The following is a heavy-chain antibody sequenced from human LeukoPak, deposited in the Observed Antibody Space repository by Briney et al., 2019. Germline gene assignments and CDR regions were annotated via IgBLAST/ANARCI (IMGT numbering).Heavy chain of an antibody. J-gene: IGHJ3*02. V-gene: IGHV3-15*01. D-gene: IGHD1-26*01. CDR1: GFTFSNAW. CDR2: IKSKTDGGTT. Sequence: GGSLRLSCAASGFTFSNAWMSWVRQAPGKGREWVGRIKSKTDGGTTDYAAPVKGRFTISRDDSKNTLYLQMNSLKTEDTAVYYCTTWGGSYYDDAFDIWGQGTMVTVSS. CDR3: TTWGGSYYDDAFDI.